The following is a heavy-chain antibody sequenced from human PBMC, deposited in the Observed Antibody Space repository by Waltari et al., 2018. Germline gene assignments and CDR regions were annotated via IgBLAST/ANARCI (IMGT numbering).Heavy chain of an antibody. CDR1: GGPISRYY. J-gene: IGHJ4*02. Sequence: QVQLQESFPGLVKPSETLSLTCTVSGGPISRYYWSWIRQPPGKGLEWIGYIYYSGSTNYNPSLKSRVTISVDTSKNQFSLKLSSVTAADTAVYYCARGEWLQFDYWGQGTLVTVSS. D-gene: IGHD5-12*01. V-gene: IGHV4-59*01. CDR3: ARGEWLQFDY. CDR2: IYYSGST.